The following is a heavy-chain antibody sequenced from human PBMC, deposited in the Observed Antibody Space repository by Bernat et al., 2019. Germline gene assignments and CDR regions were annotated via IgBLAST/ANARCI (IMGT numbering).Heavy chain of an antibody. D-gene: IGHD6-19*01. Sequence: QVQLVESGGGVVQPGRSLRLSCAASGFTFSSYAMHWVRQAPGKGLEWVAVISYDGSNKYYADSVKGRFTSSRDNSKNTLYLQMNSLRAEDTAVYYCARGGKEWLVQYYFDYWGQGTLVTVSS. CDR2: ISYDGSNK. CDR3: ARGGKEWLVQYYFDY. CDR1: GFTFSSYA. J-gene: IGHJ4*02. V-gene: IGHV3-30*01.